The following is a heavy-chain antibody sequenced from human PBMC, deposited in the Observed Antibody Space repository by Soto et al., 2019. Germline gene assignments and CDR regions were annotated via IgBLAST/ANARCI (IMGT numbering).Heavy chain of an antibody. Sequence: SETLSLTCTVDSISTYYWNWIRQTPGKGLEWIGYIYYRGRTNYNRSLKSRVTISIDTPKNQFSLKLTSVTAADTAVYYCAAPPRYWGQGTLVTVSS. J-gene: IGHJ4*02. CDR3: AAPPRY. D-gene: IGHD6-6*01. CDR1: DSISTYY. CDR2: IYYRGRT. V-gene: IGHV4-59*01.